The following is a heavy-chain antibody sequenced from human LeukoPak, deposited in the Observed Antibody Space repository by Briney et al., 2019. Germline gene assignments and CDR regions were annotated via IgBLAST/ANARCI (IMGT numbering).Heavy chain of an antibody. V-gene: IGHV1-2*02. CDR2: INPNSGGT. CDR3: ARGPMVKGYYYYYMDV. CDR1: GYTFTGYY. D-gene: IGHD2-21*01. J-gene: IGHJ6*03. Sequence: ASVKVSCKASGYTFTGYYMHWVRQAPGQGLEWMGWINPNSGGTSYAQKFQGRVTMTRDTSISTAYMEVSRLRSDGTAVYYCARGPMVKGYYYYYMDVWGKGTTVTVSS.